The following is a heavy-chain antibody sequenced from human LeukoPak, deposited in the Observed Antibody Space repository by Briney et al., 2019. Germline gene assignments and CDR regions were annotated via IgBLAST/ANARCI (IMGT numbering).Heavy chain of an antibody. CDR3: ARDHLSYGMDV. V-gene: IGHV3-30-3*01. J-gene: IGHJ6*02. CDR2: ISYDGSNK. CDR1: GFTFSSYA. Sequence: PGGSLRLSCAASGFTFSSYAMHWARQAPGKGLEWVAVISYDGSNKYYADSVKGRFTISRDNSKNTLYLQMNSLRAEDTAVYYCARDHLSYGMDVWGQGTTVTVSS.